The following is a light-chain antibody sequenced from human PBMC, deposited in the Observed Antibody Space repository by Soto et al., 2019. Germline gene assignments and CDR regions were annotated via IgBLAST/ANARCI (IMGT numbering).Light chain of an antibody. J-gene: IGKJ1*01. Sequence: DIQLTRSPSLLSASVGDRVTIACRASQTISNFLNWYKGKPGKPPKLLIYSSSTLQSGVPSRFSGSGSGTDFTLTINGLKLEILASYWCQQSYNPPRTFGPGTKVDIK. V-gene: IGKV1-39*01. CDR1: QTISNF. CDR2: SSS. CDR3: QQSYNPPRT.